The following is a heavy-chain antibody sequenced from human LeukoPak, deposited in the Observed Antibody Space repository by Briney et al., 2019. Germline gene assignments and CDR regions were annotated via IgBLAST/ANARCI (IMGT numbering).Heavy chain of an antibody. V-gene: IGHV4-59*01. Sequence: SESLSLTCTVSGASINTYYWSWIRQPPGKPLEWIGYIYSGSTKYDPSLQSRVTISVDTSKNQFSPNLSSVAAADTAVYYCASTKGVISYFDYWGQGTLVTVSS. CDR1: GASINTYY. D-gene: IGHD2-21*01. CDR2: IYSGST. J-gene: IGHJ4*02. CDR3: ASTKGVISYFDY.